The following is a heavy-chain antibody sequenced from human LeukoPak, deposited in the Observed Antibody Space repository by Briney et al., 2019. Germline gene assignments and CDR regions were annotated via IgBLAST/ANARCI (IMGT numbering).Heavy chain of an antibody. Sequence: GGSLRLSCAASGFTFTSYVMHWVRQAPGKGLVWVSRIGSDESSIRYADSVKGRFTISRDNAKNTLYLQMNSLRAEDTAVYYCTRGSGGSKFDSWGQGTLVTVSS. V-gene: IGHV3-74*01. J-gene: IGHJ4*02. CDR2: IGSDESSI. D-gene: IGHD2-15*01. CDR1: GFTFTSYV. CDR3: TRGSGGSKFDS.